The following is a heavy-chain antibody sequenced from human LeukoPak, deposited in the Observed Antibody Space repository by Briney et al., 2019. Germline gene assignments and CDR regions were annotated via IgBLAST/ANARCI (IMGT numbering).Heavy chain of an antibody. CDR3: ASPSSAAGTPFDY. D-gene: IGHD6-13*01. J-gene: IGHJ4*02. Sequence: GGSLRLSCAASGCTVSSNYMSWVRQAPGKGLEWVSVIYSDGNTYYADSVKGRFTISRDNSKNTLYLQMNSLRAEDTAVYYCASPSSAAGTPFDYWGQGTLVTVSS. V-gene: IGHV3-53*01. CDR1: GCTVSSNY. CDR2: IYSDGNT.